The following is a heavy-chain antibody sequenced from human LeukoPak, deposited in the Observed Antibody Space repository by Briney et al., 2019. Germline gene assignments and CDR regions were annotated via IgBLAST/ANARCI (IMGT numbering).Heavy chain of an antibody. CDR3: ARGYGSGSYLGPPYNWFDP. CDR2: IYYSGST. V-gene: IGHV4-59*01. D-gene: IGHD3-10*01. J-gene: IGHJ5*02. CDR1: GGSISSYY. Sequence: KPSETLSLTCTVSGGSISSYYWSWIRQPPGKGLEWIGYIYYSGSTNYNPSLKSRVTISVDTSKNQFSLKLSSVTAADTAVYYCARGYGSGSYLGPPYNWFDPWGQGTLVTVSS.